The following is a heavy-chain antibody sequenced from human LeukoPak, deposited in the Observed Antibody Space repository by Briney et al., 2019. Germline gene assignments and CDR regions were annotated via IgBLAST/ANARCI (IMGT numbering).Heavy chain of an antibody. D-gene: IGHD3-3*01. CDR1: SGSINGHY. V-gene: IGHV4-4*07. J-gene: IGHJ4*02. CDR2: IYTSGAT. Sequence: SETLSLTCTVTSGSINGHYWSWIRQPAGKEMQWIGRIYTSGATNYNPSFKSRVTMSIDTSKKEFTLKLTSVTAADTAVYYCARGQYFDFWSSNATPYYFDYWGPGSRVTVSS. CDR3: ARGQYFDFWSSNATPYYFDY.